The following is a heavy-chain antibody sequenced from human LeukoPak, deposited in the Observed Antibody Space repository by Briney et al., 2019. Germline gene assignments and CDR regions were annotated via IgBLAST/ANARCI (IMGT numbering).Heavy chain of an antibody. CDR3: ARGPHTTAFDI. CDR2: ISSSSSYI. Sequence: GGSLRLSCAASGFTFSSYSMNWVRQAPGKGLEWVSSISSSSSYIYYADSVKGRFTISRDNAKNSLYLQMNSLRAEDTAVYYCARGPHTTAFDIWGQGTMVTVSS. J-gene: IGHJ3*02. D-gene: IGHD1-26*01. CDR1: GFTFSSYS. V-gene: IGHV3-21*01.